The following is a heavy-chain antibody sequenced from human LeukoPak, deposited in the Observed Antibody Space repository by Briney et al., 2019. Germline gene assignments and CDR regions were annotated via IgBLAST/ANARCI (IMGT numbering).Heavy chain of an antibody. J-gene: IGHJ6*02. Sequence: GASVKVSCKASGYTFTGYYMHWVRQAPGQGLEWMGWINLNSGGTNYAQKFQGRVTMTRDTSISTAYMELSRLRSDDTAVYYCARELYCSSTSCYSGYYGMDVWGQGTTVTVSS. V-gene: IGHV1-2*02. D-gene: IGHD2-2*01. CDR2: INLNSGGT. CDR1: GYTFTGYY. CDR3: ARELYCSSTSCYSGYYGMDV.